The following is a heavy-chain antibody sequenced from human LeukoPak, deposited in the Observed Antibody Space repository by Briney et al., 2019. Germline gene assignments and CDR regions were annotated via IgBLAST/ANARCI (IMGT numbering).Heavy chain of an antibody. CDR3: ARRGYSGYEHFDY. CDR2: IYPGDSDT. D-gene: IGHD5-12*01. V-gene: IGHV5-51*01. J-gene: IGHJ4*02. Sequence: GESLKISCQGSGYTFTSYWIGWVRQMPGKGLEWMGIIYPGDSDTRYSPSLQGQVTISADKSFNTAYLQWSGLKASDTAMYYCARRGYSGYEHFDYWGQGTLVTVSS. CDR1: GYTFTSYW.